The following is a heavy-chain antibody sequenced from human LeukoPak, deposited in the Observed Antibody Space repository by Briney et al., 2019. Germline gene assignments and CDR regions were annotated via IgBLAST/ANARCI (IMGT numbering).Heavy chain of an antibody. V-gene: IGHV3-7*03. CDR3: ASLDTAKQPLADH. J-gene: IGHJ4*02. CDR1: GLTVSNHW. Sequence: GGSLRLSCVASGLTVSNHWMSWVRQAPGKGLEWVANIREERGQEYYVDSVKGRFTISKNSAKNSLYLQMNTLRVEDTAMYYCASLDTAKQPLADHWGQGTLVTVSS. CDR2: IREERGQE. D-gene: IGHD5-18*01.